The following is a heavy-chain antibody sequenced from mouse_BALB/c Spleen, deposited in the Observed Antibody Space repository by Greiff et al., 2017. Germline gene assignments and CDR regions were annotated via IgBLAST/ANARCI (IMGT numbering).Heavy chain of an antibody. Sequence: VKLVESGPGLVAPSQSLSITCTVSGFSLTSYDISWIRQPPGKGLEWLGVIWTGGGTNYNSAFMSRLSISKDNSKSQVFLKMNSLQTDDTAIYYCVRDAITTATGLYYFDYWGQGTTLTVSS. D-gene: IGHD1-2*01. CDR1: GFSLTSYD. V-gene: IGHV2-9-2*01. CDR3: VRDAITTATGLYYFDY. J-gene: IGHJ2*01. CDR2: IWTGGGT.